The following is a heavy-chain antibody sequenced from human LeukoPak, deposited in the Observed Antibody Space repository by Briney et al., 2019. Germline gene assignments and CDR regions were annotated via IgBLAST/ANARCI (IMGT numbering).Heavy chain of an antibody. CDR3: ARGYYAMYYFDY. Sequence: PGGSLRLSCSASGFTFDDYGMSWVRQSPGKGLEWVSGINWNGGSTGYADSVKGRFTITRDNAKNSLYLQMNSLRAEDTALYYCARGYYAMYYFDYWGQGTLVTVSS. CDR1: GFTFDDYG. V-gene: IGHV3-20*04. J-gene: IGHJ4*02. D-gene: IGHD3-10*01. CDR2: INWNGGST.